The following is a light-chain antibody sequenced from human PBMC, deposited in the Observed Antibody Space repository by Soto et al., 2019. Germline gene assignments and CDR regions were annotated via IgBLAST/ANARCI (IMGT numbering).Light chain of an antibody. J-gene: IGLJ1*01. CDR3: AAWDDSLNAYV. Sequence: QSVLTQPPSVSGAPGQRVTISCTGSSSNIGAGYDVHWYQQRPGTAPKLLISGNSNRPSGVPDRFSGSTSGTSASLAITGLQAEDEGDYYCAAWDDSLNAYVFGTGTKVTVL. CDR1: SSNIGAGYD. V-gene: IGLV1-40*01. CDR2: GNS.